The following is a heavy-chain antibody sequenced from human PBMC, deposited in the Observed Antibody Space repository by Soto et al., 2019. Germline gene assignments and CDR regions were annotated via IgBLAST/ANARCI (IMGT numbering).Heavy chain of an antibody. CDR2: IIPILGIA. V-gene: IGHV1-69*02. Sequence: QRLEWMGRIIPILGIANYAQKFQGRVTITADKSTSTAYMELSSLRSEDTAVYYCAANQIVRHKGYYYYDMDVWGKGITVSVSS. CDR3: AANQIVRHKGYYYYDMDV. D-gene: IGHD6-6*01. J-gene: IGHJ6*03.